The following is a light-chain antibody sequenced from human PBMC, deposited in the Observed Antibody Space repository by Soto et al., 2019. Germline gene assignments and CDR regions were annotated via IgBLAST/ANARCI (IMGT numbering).Light chain of an antibody. V-gene: IGKV3-20*01. J-gene: IGKJ5*01. CDR1: QSVSNNY. CDR2: GAS. CDR3: QQYGSSGT. Sequence: EIVLTQSPGPLSLSPGERATLSCRASQSVSNNYLAWYQQKPGQAPRLLIYGASNRATGIPDRFSGSGSGTDFTLTISRLEPEDFAVYYCQQYGSSGTFGQGTRLEI.